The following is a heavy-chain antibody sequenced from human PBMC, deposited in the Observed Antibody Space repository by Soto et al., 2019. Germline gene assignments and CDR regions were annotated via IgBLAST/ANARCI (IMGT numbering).Heavy chain of an antibody. V-gene: IGHV4-4*02. Sequence: QVLLQESGPGLVQPSGTLSLSCAVSGGPISSGYFWGWVRQPPGKGLEWLGDISHSGTVNYNPSLKSRVTISVDKSKSQFSLKLNSVTAADTAVYYCARSFGWYAIDYWGQGILVIVSS. CDR3: ARSFGWYAIDY. J-gene: IGHJ4*02. D-gene: IGHD6-19*01. CDR1: GGPISSGYF. CDR2: ISHSGTV.